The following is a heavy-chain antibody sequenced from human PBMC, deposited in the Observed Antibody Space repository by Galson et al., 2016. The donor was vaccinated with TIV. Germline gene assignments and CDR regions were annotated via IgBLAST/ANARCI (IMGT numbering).Heavy chain of an antibody. V-gene: IGHV3-23*01. CDR1: GFTFSSFA. J-gene: IGHJ4*02. CDR3: AKYGDYFGSGSFSRFDY. D-gene: IGHD3-10*01. Sequence: SLRLSCAASGFTFSSFALSWVRQAPGKGLEWVSTISGRSERAYYADSVKGRFTISRDNFKNTLNLEMTTLRAEDTAVYYCAKYGDYFGSGSFSRFDYWVQGTLVSVSS. CDR2: ISGRSERA.